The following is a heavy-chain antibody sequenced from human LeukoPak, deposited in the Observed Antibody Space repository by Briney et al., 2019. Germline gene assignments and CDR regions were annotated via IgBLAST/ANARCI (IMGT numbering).Heavy chain of an antibody. J-gene: IGHJ4*02. V-gene: IGHV3-23*01. Sequence: GGSLRLSCAASEFTFSSYAMSWVRQAPGEGLEWVSAISGSGGSTYYADSVKGRFTTSRDNSKNTLYLQMNSLRAEDAAVYYCAKDTTYYYDSSGYRMFDYWGQGTLVTVSS. CDR2: ISGSGGST. CDR3: AKDTTYYYDSSGYRMFDY. D-gene: IGHD3-22*01. CDR1: EFTFSSYA.